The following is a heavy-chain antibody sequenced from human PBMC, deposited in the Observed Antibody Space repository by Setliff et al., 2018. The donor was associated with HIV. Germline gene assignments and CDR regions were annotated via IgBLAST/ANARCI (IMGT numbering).Heavy chain of an antibody. CDR3: ARARKASSGWCDAFDI. D-gene: IGHD6-19*01. J-gene: IGHJ3*02. V-gene: IGHV4-34*01. CDR1: GGSFSGYY. Sequence: SETLSLTCAVYGGSFSGYYWSWIRQPPGKGLEWIGEINHSGSTNYNPSLKSRVTISVDTSKNQFSLKLSSVTAADTAVYYCARARKASSGWCDAFDIWGQGTLVTVSS. CDR2: INHSGST.